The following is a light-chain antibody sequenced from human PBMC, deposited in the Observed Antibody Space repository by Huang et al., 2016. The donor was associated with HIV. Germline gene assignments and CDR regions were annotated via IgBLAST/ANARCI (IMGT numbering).Light chain of an antibody. Sequence: EIVMTQSPATLSVSPGGGATLSCRASQNVRSNLAWYQQTPGQAPRLLIYDTSIRASGVPARFSGSGSGTEFTLTIGGRQSEDFAVYYCQQYDNWPPGLTFGGGTKVEI. J-gene: IGKJ4*01. V-gene: IGKV3D-15*01. CDR1: QNVRSN. CDR2: DTS. CDR3: QQYDNWPPGLT.